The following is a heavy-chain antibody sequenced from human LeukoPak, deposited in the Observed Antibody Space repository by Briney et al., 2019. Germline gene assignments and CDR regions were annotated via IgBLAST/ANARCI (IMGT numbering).Heavy chain of an antibody. Sequence: GGSLRLSCAASGFTFSSYAMSWVRQAPGKGLEWVSLISGSGGTYYADFVKGRFTISRDNSKNTLYLHMNTLRAEDTAVYYCAKDGTGTALFYYFYMDVWGKGTTVTVSS. D-gene: IGHD1-7*01. CDR1: GFTFSSYA. V-gene: IGHV3-23*01. J-gene: IGHJ6*03. CDR3: AKDGTGTALFYYFYMDV. CDR2: ISGSGGT.